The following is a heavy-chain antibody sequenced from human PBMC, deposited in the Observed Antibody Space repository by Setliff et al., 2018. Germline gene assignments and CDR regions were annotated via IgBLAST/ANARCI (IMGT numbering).Heavy chain of an antibody. CDR1: GFTYNNCW. CDR2: INPDGSEK. D-gene: IGHD3-3*01. CDR3: ARDVFDFRTGQAGP. Sequence: GGSLRLSCGASGFTYNNCWVSWVRQAPGKGLEWLASINPDGSEKYYVDSVKGRFTISRDNARNSLSLQMNSLRTEDTAVYYCARDVFDFRTGQAGPWGQGTLVTVSS. V-gene: IGHV3-7*01. J-gene: IGHJ5*02.